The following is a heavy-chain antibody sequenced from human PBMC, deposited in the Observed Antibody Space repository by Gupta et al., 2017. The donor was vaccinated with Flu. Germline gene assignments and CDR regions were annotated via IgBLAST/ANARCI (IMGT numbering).Heavy chain of an antibody. D-gene: IGHD3-3*01. CDR1: GYTFTGYY. CDR3: ARRYDYWSGRYYVMDV. CDR2: NNRKSGGT. Sequence: QVQLVQSGASVKTPGASVNVPCSASGYTFTGYYMHWVRQATGQGLEWMGWNNRKSGGTNDAQKFKGRVTMTRETSISTAYMELRRMRSDDTAVYYWARRYDYWSGRYYVMDVWGQGTTVTVSS. J-gene: IGHJ6*02. V-gene: IGHV1-2*02.